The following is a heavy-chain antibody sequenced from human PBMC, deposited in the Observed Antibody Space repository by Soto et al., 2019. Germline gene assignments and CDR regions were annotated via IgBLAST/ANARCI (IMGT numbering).Heavy chain of an antibody. CDR3: ARTLTDSRDGYNSIPFDY. D-gene: IGHD5-12*01. V-gene: IGHV4-31*03. J-gene: IGHJ4*02. CDR1: GGSISSGGYY. CDR2: IYYSGST. Sequence: PSETLSLTCTVSGGSISSGGYYWSWIRQHPGKGLEWIGYIYYSGSTYYNPSLKSRVTISVDTSKNQFSLKLSSVTAADTAVYYCARTLTDSRDGYNSIPFDYCGQGTLVTVSS.